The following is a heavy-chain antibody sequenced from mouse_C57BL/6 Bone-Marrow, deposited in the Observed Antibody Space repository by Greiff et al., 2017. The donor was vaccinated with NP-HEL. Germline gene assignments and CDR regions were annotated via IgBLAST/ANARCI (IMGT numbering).Heavy chain of an antibody. J-gene: IGHJ2*01. CDR3: ASFTTVVADY. D-gene: IGHD1-1*01. Sequence: QVQLQQSGAELARPGASVKLSCKASGYTFTSYGISWVKQRTGQGLEWIGEIYPRSGNTYYIEKFKGKATLTADKSSSTAYMELRSLTSEDSAVYFCASFTTVVADYWGQGTTLTVSS. CDR2: IYPRSGNT. CDR1: GYTFTSYG. V-gene: IGHV1-81*01.